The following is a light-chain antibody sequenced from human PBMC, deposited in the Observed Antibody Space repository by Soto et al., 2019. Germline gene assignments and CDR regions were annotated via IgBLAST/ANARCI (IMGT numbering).Light chain of an antibody. CDR2: DVT. J-gene: IGLJ1*01. CDR3: CSYAGSYV. CDR1: SSDFGGYKY. Sequence: QSVLTQPRSVSGSPGQSVTISCTGTSSDFGGYKYVSWYQQHPGKAPKLMIYDVTKRPSGVPDRFSGSKSGNTASLTISGLHAEDEADYYCCSYAGSYVFGTGTKVTVL. V-gene: IGLV2-11*01.